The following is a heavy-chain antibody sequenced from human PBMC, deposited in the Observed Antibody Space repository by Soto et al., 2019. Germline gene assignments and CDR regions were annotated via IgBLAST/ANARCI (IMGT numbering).Heavy chain of an antibody. Sequence: QITLKESGPTLVKPTQTLTLTCTFSGFSLSTSGVGVGWIRQPPGKALEWLALIYWDDDKRYSPSLKSRLTITKDTYKNQAVLTMTNMDPVDTATYYCAHRRSYGSGSYFDYWGQGTLVTVSS. D-gene: IGHD3-10*01. V-gene: IGHV2-5*02. J-gene: IGHJ4*02. CDR1: GFSLSTSGVG. CDR3: AHRRSYGSGSYFDY. CDR2: IYWDDDK.